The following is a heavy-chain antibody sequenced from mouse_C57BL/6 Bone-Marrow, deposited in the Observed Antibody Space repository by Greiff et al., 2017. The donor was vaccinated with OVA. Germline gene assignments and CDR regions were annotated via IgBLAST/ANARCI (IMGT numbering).Heavy chain of an antibody. CDR1: GFTFSSYA. J-gene: IGHJ2*01. Sequence: EVQRVESGGGLVKPGGSLKLSCAASGFTFSSYAMSWVRQTPEKRLEWVATISDGGSYTYYPDNVKGRFTISRDNAKNNLYLQMSHLKSEDTAMYYCARVGTPGYFDYWGQGTTLTVSS. V-gene: IGHV5-4*01. CDR3: ARVGTPGYFDY. D-gene: IGHD3-3*01. CDR2: ISDGGSYT.